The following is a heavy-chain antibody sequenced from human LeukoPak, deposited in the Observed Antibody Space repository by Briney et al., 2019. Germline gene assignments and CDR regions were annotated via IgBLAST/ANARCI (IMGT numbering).Heavy chain of an antibody. V-gene: IGHV3-30-3*01. Sequence: GRSLRLSCAASGFTFSSYAMHWVRQAPGKGLEWVAVISYDGSNKYYADSVKGRFTISRDNSKNTLYLQMNSLRAEDAAMYYCARVGYVRGFDYWGQGTLVTVSS. D-gene: IGHD3-10*02. CDR3: ARVGYVRGFDY. J-gene: IGHJ4*02. CDR1: GFTFSSYA. CDR2: ISYDGSNK.